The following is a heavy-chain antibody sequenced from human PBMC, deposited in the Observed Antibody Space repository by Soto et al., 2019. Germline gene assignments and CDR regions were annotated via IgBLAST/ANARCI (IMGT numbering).Heavy chain of an antibody. D-gene: IGHD3-3*01. Sequence: SQTLSLTCTVSGGSISSSSYYWGWIRQPPGKGLEWIGSIYYSGSTYYNPSLKSRVTISVDTSKNQFSLKLSSVTAADTAVYYCARLGRPMNYFDYWGQGTLVTVSS. V-gene: IGHV4-39*01. CDR1: GGSISSSSYY. J-gene: IGHJ4*02. CDR3: ARLGRPMNYFDY. CDR2: IYYSGST.